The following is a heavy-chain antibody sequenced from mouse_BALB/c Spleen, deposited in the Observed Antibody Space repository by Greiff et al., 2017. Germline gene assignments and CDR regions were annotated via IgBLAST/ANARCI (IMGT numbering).Heavy chain of an antibody. V-gene: IGHV1S34*01. CDR1: GYSFTGYY. D-gene: IGHD1-1*01. Sequence: LVKTGASVKISCKASGYSFTGYYMHWVKQSHGKSLAWIGYISCYNGATSYNQKFKGKATFTVDTSSSTAYMQFNSLTSEDSAVYYCARDYYGSRSYAMDYWGQGTSVTVSS. J-gene: IGHJ4*01. CDR2: ISCYNGAT. CDR3: ARDYYGSRSYAMDY.